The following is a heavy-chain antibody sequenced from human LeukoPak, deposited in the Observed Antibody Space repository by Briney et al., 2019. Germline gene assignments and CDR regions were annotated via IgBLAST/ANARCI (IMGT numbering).Heavy chain of an antibody. V-gene: IGHV1-2*02. CDR1: GYTFTGYY. Sequence: ASVKVSCKASGYTFTGYYMHWVRQAPGQGLEWMGWINPNSGCTNYAQKFQGRVTMTRDTSISTAYMELSRLRSDDTAVYYCARGSYSGSYYCPYWGQGTLVSVSS. CDR3: ARGSYSGSYYCPY. J-gene: IGHJ4*02. D-gene: IGHD1-26*01. CDR2: INPNSGCT.